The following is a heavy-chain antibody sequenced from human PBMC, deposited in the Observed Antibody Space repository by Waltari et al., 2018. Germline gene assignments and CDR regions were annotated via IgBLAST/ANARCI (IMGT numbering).Heavy chain of an antibody. CDR3: ATEAIGGAFDI. Sequence: QVQLVQSGAEVKKPGASVKVSCKVSGYTLTELSMHWVRQAPGKRREWREGYDAEDGETMYAQKFQGKDTMTEDTATDTAYRELSSLRSEDTSVYYCATEAIGGAFDIWGQGTMVTVSS. J-gene: IGHJ3*02. D-gene: IGHD3-10*01. CDR1: GYTLTELS. CDR2: YDAEDGET. V-gene: IGHV1-24*01.